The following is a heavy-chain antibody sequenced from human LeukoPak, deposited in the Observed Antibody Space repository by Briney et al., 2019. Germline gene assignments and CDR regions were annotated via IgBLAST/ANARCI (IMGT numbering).Heavy chain of an antibody. CDR1: GFTFNTYG. Sequence: GGSLRLTCSASGFTFNTYGMHWVRQAPGKGLEWVAFIRYDGSDKYYADSVKGRFTISRDNSKNTLYLQMNSLRAEDTAVYYCAKDFGFWTGPDAFDIWGQGTMVTVSS. CDR3: AKDFGFWTGPDAFDI. CDR2: IRYDGSDK. V-gene: IGHV3-30*02. D-gene: IGHD3/OR15-3a*01. J-gene: IGHJ3*02.